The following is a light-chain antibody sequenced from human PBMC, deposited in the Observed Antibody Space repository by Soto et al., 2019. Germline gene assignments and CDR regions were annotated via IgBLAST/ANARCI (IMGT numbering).Light chain of an antibody. Sequence: DIQMTQSPSSLSAFVGDSVTITCRASRDIINYLAWFQQEPGKAPKSLIFGASNLQSGVPSKFSGSGFGTDFTLTISSLQPEDFATYYFQQYYDYPLTFGGGTRVEI. V-gene: IGKV1-16*02. CDR2: GAS. CDR1: RDIINY. J-gene: IGKJ4*01. CDR3: QQYYDYPLT.